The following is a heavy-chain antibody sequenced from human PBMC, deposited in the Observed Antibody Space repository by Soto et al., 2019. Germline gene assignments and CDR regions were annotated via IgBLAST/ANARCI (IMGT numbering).Heavy chain of an antibody. J-gene: IGHJ3*02. CDR1: GFTVSNYG. D-gene: IGHD1-26*01. CDR2: IWKDGNNK. CDR3: ARGEAWTDEDFDI. V-gene: IGHV3-33*01. Sequence: QVQLVESGGGVVQPGQSLRLSCAASGFTVSNYGMHWVRQAPGKGLEWVAVIWKDGNNKYYRDSVKGRFTISRDNSKNTLELQMSSLRGEETAVYYGARGEAWTDEDFDIWGRGTMVTVSS.